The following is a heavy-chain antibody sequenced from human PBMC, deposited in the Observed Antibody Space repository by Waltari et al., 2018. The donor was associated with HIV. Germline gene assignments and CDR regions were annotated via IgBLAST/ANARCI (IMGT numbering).Heavy chain of an antibody. V-gene: IGHV4-30-4*08. CDR3: ARIGTLQYYFDY. Sequence: QVQLQESGPGLVKPSQTLSLTCIVSGGSINSDDYSWNWIRPPPGKGLEWIGSIYYGGSTYYSPSLKSRITVSVDRSKNQFALKLTAVTAADTAVYYCARIGTLQYYFDYWGQGTLVTVSS. D-gene: IGHD1-1*01. CDR2: IYYGGST. J-gene: IGHJ4*02. CDR1: GGSINSDDYS.